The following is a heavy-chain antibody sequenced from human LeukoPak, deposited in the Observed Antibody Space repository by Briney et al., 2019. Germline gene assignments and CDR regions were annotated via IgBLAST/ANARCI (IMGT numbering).Heavy chain of an antibody. V-gene: IGHV3-33*01. CDR2: IWYDGSNK. J-gene: IGHJ4*02. CDR3: ARGHDILTRSFDY. CDR1: GFTFSSYG. D-gene: IGHD3-9*01. Sequence: GGSLRLSCAASGFTFSSYGMHWVRQAPGKGLEWVAVIWYDGSNKYYADSVKGRFTISRDNSKNTLYLQMNSLRAEDTAVYYCARGHDILTRSFDYWGQGTLVTVSS.